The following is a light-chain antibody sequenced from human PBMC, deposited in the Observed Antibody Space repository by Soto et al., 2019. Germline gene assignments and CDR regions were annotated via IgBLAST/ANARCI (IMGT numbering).Light chain of an antibody. V-gene: IGLV2-14*03. CDR3: SSYTSSSTHV. CDR1: SSDVGAYTF. Sequence: QSALTQPASVSGSPGQSITISCTGTSSDVGAYTFVSWYQQHPDKVPKLMIFDVSRRPSGVSDRFSGSKSGNTASLTISGLQPEDVADYYCSSYTSSSTHVFGSGTKETVL. J-gene: IGLJ1*01. CDR2: DVS.